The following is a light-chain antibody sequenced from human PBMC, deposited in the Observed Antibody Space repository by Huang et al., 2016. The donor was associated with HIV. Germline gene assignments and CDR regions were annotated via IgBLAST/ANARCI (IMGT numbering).Light chain of an antibody. J-gene: IGKJ1*01. Sequence: DIIMTQSPDSLAVSLGERATLNCRSSQSVYSSSTSKAYMAWFQQKPGQTPRLLLFWASTREAGVPDRFSGSGSGTHFTLTIANLEAEDAAIYYCQQYYSSPQTFGQGTRVEVK. CDR2: WAS. V-gene: IGKV4-1*01. CDR3: QQYYSSPQT. CDR1: QSVYSSSTSKAY.